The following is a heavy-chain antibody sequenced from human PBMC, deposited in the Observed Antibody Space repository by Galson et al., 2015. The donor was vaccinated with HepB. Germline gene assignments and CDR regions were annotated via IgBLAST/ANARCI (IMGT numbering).Heavy chain of an antibody. CDR1: RFTFSTHS. V-gene: IGHV3-48*02. CDR3: ARDGRSPVEFWFDL. CDR2: ITGTGVIV. Sequence: SLRLSCAASRFTFSTHSMNWVRQAPGKGLEWIAYITGTGVIVYADSVQGRFTISRDNAKYSLFLQMNSLRDEDTAVYYCARDGRSPVEFWFDLWGRGTLVTFSS. J-gene: IGHJ2*01. D-gene: IGHD3-10*01.